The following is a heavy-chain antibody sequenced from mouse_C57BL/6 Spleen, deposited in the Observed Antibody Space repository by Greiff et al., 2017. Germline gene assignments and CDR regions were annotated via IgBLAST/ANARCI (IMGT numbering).Heavy chain of an antibody. CDR3: ARPYYSNYYYAMDY. J-gene: IGHJ4*01. D-gene: IGHD2-5*01. CDR1: GFTFSDYG. V-gene: IGHV5-17*01. Sequence: EVMLVESGGGLVKPGGSLKLSCAASGFTFSDYGMHWVRQAPEKGLEWVAYISSGSSTIYYADTVEGRFTISRDNAKNTLFLQMTSLRSEDTAMYYCARPYYSNYYYAMDYWGQGTSVTVSS. CDR2: ISSGSSTI.